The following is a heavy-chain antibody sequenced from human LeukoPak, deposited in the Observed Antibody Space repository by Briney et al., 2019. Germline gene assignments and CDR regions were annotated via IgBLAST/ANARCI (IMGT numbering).Heavy chain of an antibody. D-gene: IGHD6-13*01. CDR3: VKGGIAAAGDVLWY. Sequence: GGSLRLSCAASGFTFSTYFMHWVRQAPGKGLEYVSAISSNGGSTYYADSVKGRFTISRDNSKNTLYLQMSSLRAEDTAVYYCVKGGIAAAGDVLWYWGQGTLVTVSS. CDR2: ISSNGGST. J-gene: IGHJ4*02. V-gene: IGHV3-64D*06. CDR1: GFTFSTYF.